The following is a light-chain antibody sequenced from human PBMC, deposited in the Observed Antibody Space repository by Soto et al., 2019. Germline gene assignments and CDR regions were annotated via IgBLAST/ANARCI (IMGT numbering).Light chain of an antibody. J-gene: IGKJ1*01. CDR2: TAS. CDR3: QQTYTLPRT. CDR1: QTVSKY. Sequence: DIQMTQSPSSLSASVGDRCTSVFLASQTVSKYVNWYQQKPGKVPDLLIYTASTLYSGVPSRFSGRGSGTEFTLTISSLQPEDFATYYCQQTYTLPRTFAQGTKVDIK. V-gene: IGKV1-39*01.